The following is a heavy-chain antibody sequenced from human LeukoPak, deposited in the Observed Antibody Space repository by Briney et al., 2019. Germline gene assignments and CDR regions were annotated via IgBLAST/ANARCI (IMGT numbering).Heavy chain of an antibody. D-gene: IGHD3-10*01. CDR1: GYRFTAYY. Sequence: GAWVKVSCKAFGYRFTAYYMHWVRQAPGQGLEWKGWINLDSGATDYAQKFHGRVTMARDTSSGTAYTEVSRLRSDDTALHYCASRHIFPYASGNFYPAFDIWGEGTMVTVFS. CDR2: INLDSGAT. CDR3: ASRHIFPYASGNFYPAFDI. J-gene: IGHJ3*02. V-gene: IGHV1-2*02.